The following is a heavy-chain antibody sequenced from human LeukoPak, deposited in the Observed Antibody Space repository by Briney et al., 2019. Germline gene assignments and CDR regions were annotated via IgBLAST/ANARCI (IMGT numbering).Heavy chain of an antibody. CDR1: GYTFTSYY. J-gene: IGHJ6*03. D-gene: IGHD3-16*02. CDR2: INPSGGST. V-gene: IGHV1-46*01. CDR3: ARTNDYVWGSYRIYYMDV. Sequence: ASVKVSCKASGYTFTSYYMHWVRQAPGQGLEWMGIINPSGGSTSYAQKFQGRVTITADESTSTAYMELSSLRSEDTAVYYCARTNDYVWGSYRIYYMDVWGKGTTVTISS.